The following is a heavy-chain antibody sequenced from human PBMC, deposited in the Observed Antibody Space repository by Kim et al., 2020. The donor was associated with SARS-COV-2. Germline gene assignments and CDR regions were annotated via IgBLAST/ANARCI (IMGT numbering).Heavy chain of an antibody. Sequence: GSLRLSCAASGFTFSNYAMSWVRQAPGKGLEWVSGFSISGRNTYYADSVKGRFTISRDNSKKTLYLQMNSLRAEDTAIYYCAKYARSMDVWGQGTTVTV. J-gene: IGHJ6*02. CDR3: AKYARSMDV. CDR1: GFTFSNYA. CDR2: FSISGRNT. V-gene: IGHV3-23*01.